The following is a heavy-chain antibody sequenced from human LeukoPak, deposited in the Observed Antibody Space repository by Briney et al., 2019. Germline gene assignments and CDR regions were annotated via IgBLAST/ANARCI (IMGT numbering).Heavy chain of an antibody. CDR1: GGSIRSSSYY. CDR3: ARRRYYYYGMDV. J-gene: IGHJ6*02. Sequence: SETLSLTCTVSGGSIRSSSYYWGWIRQPPGKGLEWIGSIYYSGSTYYNASLKSRVTTSADTSKNQFSLKLSSVTAADTAVYYCARRRYYYYGMDVWGQGTTVTVSS. CDR2: IYYSGST. V-gene: IGHV4-39*07.